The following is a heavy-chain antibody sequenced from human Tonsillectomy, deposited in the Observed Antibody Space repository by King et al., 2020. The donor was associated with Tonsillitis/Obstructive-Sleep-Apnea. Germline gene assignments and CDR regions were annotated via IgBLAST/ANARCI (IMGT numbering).Heavy chain of an antibody. CDR1: GFTFRDYA. D-gene: IGHD2-15*01. CDR3: AKDRQARRGYCSGGSCYHDAFDM. CDR2: GTGSGGSK. V-gene: IGHV3-23*01. Sequence: ESGGGLVQPGGSLRLSCAASGFTFRDYAFSWVRQAPGKGLEGVSGGTGSGGSKHYADSVKGRFTISSDNSNNQVYLQMNSLRAEDTAVYYCAKDRQARRGYCSGGSCYHDAFDMWGQGPRVTVSS. J-gene: IGHJ3*02.